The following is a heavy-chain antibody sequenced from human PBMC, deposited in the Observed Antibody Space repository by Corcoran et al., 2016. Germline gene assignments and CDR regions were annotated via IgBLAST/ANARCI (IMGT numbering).Heavy chain of an antibody. CDR1: GGTFSSYA. CDR2: IIPIFGTA. J-gene: IGHJ5*02. V-gene: IGHV1-69*01. D-gene: IGHD6-19*01. Sequence: QVQLVQSGAEVKKTGSSVKVSCKASGGTFSSYAISWVRQAPGQGLEWMGGIIPIFGTANYAQKFQGRVTITADESTSTAYMELSSLRSEDTAVYYWARVGAVAGTGLGWFDPWGQGTLVTFSS. CDR3: ARVGAVAGTGLGWFDP.